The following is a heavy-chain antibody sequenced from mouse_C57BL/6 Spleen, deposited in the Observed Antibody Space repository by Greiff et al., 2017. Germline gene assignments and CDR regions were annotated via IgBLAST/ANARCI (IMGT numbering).Heavy chain of an antibody. J-gene: IGHJ4*01. V-gene: IGHV1-85*01. CDR2: IYPRDGST. D-gene: IGHD1-1*01. Sequence: VQLQQSGPELVKPGASVKLSCKASGYTFTSYDINWVKQRPGQGLEWIGWIYPRDGSTKYNEKFKGKATLTVDTSSSTAYMELHSLTSEDSAVYFCARRNQRSSYYYYAMGCWGKGISVTVAS. CDR1: GYTFTSYD. CDR3: ARRNQRSSYYYYAMGC.